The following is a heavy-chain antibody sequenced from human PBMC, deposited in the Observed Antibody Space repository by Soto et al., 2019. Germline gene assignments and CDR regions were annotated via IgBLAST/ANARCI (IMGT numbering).Heavy chain of an antibody. Sequence: QITLKESGPTLVKLTQTLTLTCTFSGFSLSTSGVAVGWIRQPPGKALECLALIYWDDNKRYSPSLQSRITLTKDTSKNQVVLTMTNMDPVDTATYYCAHRYSSSYDYWGQGTLVTVSS. CDR1: GFSLSTSGVA. CDR2: IYWDDNK. CDR3: AHRYSSSYDY. J-gene: IGHJ4*02. V-gene: IGHV2-5*02. D-gene: IGHD6-13*01.